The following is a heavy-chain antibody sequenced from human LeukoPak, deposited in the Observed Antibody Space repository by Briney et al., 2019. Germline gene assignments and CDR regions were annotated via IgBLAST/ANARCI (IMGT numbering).Heavy chain of an antibody. CDR2: IYYSGST. J-gene: IGHJ4*02. CDR1: GGSISSYY. Sequence: SETLSLTCTVSGGSISSYYWSWIRQPPGKGLEWIGYIYYSGSTNYNPSLKSRVTISVDTSKNQFSLKLSSVTAADTAVYYCARDLYGGIQDYWGQGTLVTVSS. CDR3: ARDLYGGIQDY. D-gene: IGHD4-23*01. V-gene: IGHV4-59*12.